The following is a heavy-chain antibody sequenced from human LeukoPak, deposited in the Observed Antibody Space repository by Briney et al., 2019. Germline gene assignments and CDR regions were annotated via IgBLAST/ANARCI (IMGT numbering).Heavy chain of an antibody. CDR1: GFTFSSYG. D-gene: IGHD3-10*01. CDR3: ARSGYYYGSGSYYSGAFDY. J-gene: IGHJ4*02. Sequence: GGSLRLSCAASGFTFSSYGMNWVRQAPGKGLEWVSSISSSSSYIYYADSVKGRFTISRDNAKNSLYLQMNSLRAEDTAVYYCARSGYYYGSGSYYSGAFDYWGQGTLVTVSS. V-gene: IGHV3-21*04. CDR2: ISSSSSYI.